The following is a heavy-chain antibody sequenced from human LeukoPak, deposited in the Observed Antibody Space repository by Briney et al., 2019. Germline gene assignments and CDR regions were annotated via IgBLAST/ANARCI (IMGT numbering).Heavy chain of an antibody. V-gene: IGHV4-34*01. D-gene: IGHD3-3*01. J-gene: IGHJ6*02. Sequence: SETLSLTCAVYGGSFSGYYWSWIRQPPGKGLEWIGEINHSGSTNYNPSLKSRVTISVDTSKNQFSLKLSSVTAADTAVYYCARSGDFWSGYPRHYYYGMDVWGQGTTVTVSS. CDR3: ARSGDFWSGYPRHYYYGMDV. CDR2: INHSGST. CDR1: GGSFSGYY.